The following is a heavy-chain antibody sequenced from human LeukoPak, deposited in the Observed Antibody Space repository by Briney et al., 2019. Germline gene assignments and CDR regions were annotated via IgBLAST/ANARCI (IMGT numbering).Heavy chain of an antibody. V-gene: IGHV3-23*01. CDR2: ISVSGDRT. D-gene: IGHD2-2*01. CDR1: GFNFSSYA. J-gene: IGHJ4*02. CDR3: ARGFLPAASYYFDY. Sequence: SGGSLRLSCAASGFNFSSYAMIWVRQAPGKGLEWLSVISVSGDRTYYADSVKGRFAISRDNSKNTLYLQMNSLRAEDTAVYYCARGFLPAASYYFDYWGQGTLVTVSS.